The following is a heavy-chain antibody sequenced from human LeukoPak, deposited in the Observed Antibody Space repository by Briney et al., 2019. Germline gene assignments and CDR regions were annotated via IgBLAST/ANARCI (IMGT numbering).Heavy chain of an antibody. J-gene: IGHJ4*02. D-gene: IGHD6-13*01. V-gene: IGHV4-34*01. CDR2: INHSGST. Sequence: GSLRLSCAASGFTFSSNAMNWVRQPPGKGLEWIGEINHSGSTNYNPSLKSRVTISVDTSKNQFSLKLSSVTAADTAVYYCARGGSWYPDYWGQGTLVTVSS. CDR1: GFTFSSNA. CDR3: ARGGSWYPDY.